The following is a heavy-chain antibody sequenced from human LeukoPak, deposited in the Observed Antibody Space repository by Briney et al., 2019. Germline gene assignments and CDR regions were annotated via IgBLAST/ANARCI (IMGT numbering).Heavy chain of an antibody. J-gene: IGHJ4*02. CDR1: GYTFTDYY. CDR3: ARGGAMIVVVNGYDY. D-gene: IGHD3-22*01. V-gene: IGHV1-69-2*01. Sequence: ASVKVSCKVSGYTFTDYYMHWVQQAPGKGLEWMGLVDPEDGETIYAEKFQGRVTITADTSTDTAYMELSSLRSEDTAVYYCARGGAMIVVVNGYDYWGQGTLVTVSS. CDR2: VDPEDGET.